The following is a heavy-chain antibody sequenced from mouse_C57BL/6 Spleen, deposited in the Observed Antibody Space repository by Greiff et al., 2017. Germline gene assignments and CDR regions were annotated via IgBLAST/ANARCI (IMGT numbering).Heavy chain of an antibody. Sequence: VTLLESGAELARPGASVKLSCKASGYTFTSSGISWVKQRTGQGLEWIGEIYPRSGNTYYNEKFKGKATLTADKSSSTAYMELRSLTSEDSAVYFCAREDGLDYWGQGTTLTVSS. CDR1: GYTFTSSG. V-gene: IGHV1-81*01. D-gene: IGHD2-3*01. J-gene: IGHJ2*01. CDR3: AREDGLDY. CDR2: IYPRSGNT.